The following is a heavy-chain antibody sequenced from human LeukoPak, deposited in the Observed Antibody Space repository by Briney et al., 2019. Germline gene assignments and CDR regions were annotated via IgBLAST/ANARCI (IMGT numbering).Heavy chain of an antibody. Sequence: PGGSLRLSCAASGFTFSDYNMNWVRQAPGKGLEWVSSISSSSTYIYYADSVKGRFTISRDNAKNSLFLQMNSLRAEDTAVYYCARAKAAAMFSSDYWGQGTLVTVSS. V-gene: IGHV3-21*01. CDR1: GFTFSDYN. CDR3: ARAKAAAMFSSDY. J-gene: IGHJ4*02. D-gene: IGHD6-13*01. CDR2: ISSSSTYI.